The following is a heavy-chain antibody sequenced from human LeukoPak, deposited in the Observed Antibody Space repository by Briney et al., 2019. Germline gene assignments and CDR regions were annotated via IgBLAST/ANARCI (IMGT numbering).Heavy chain of an antibody. D-gene: IGHD6-19*01. CDR1: GFTVSSNY. CDR2: ISGSGGST. Sequence: PGGSLRLSCAASGFTVSSNYMSWVRQAPGKGLEWVSVISGSGGSTYYADSVKGRFTISRDNSKNTLYLQMNSLRAEDTAVYYCARQSSGWASGDYWGQGTLVTVSS. J-gene: IGHJ4*02. V-gene: IGHV3-23*01. CDR3: ARQSSGWASGDY.